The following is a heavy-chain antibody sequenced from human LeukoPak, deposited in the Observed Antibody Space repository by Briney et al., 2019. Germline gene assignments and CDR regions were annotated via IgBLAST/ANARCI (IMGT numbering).Heavy chain of an antibody. V-gene: IGHV4-38-2*02. Sequence: PSKTLSLTCTVSGYSISSGYYWGWIRQPPGKGLEWIGSIYESGSTYYNPSLKSRVTISVDTSKNQFSLKLSSVTAADTAVYYCARAYDFWSGYWFDPWGQGTLVTVSS. J-gene: IGHJ5*02. CDR3: ARAYDFWSGYWFDP. CDR2: IYESGST. CDR1: GYSISSGYY. D-gene: IGHD3-3*01.